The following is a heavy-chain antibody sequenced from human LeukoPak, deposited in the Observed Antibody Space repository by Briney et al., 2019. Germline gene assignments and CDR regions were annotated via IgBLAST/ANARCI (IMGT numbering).Heavy chain of an antibody. Sequence: PGGSLRLSCAASGFTFSSYGMHWVRQAPGKGLEWVAVISYDGSNKYYADSVKGRFTISRDNSKNTLYLQMNSLRAEDTAVYYCAKDPTAGWGYGGSRHYLDYWGQGTLVTVSS. CDR1: GFTFSSYG. V-gene: IGHV3-30*18. J-gene: IGHJ4*02. CDR2: ISYDGSNK. D-gene: IGHD4-23*01. CDR3: AKDPTAGWGYGGSRHYLDY.